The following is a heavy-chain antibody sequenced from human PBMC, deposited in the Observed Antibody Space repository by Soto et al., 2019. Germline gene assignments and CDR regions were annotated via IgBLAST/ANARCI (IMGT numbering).Heavy chain of an antibody. CDR2: IYYSGST. CDR1: GGSISSGDYY. V-gene: IGHV4-30-4*01. J-gene: IGHJ5*02. CDR3: APFGIAAAGTGGGWFDP. Sequence: PSETLSLTCTVSGGSISSGDYYWSWIRQPPGKGLEWIGYIYYSGSTYYNPSLKSRATISVDTSKNQYALKLSSVTAADTAVYYCAPFGIAAAGTGGGWFDPWGQGTLVTVSS. D-gene: IGHD6-13*01.